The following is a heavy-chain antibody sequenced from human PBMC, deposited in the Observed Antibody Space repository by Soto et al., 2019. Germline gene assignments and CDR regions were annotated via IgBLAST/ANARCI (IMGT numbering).Heavy chain of an antibody. CDR2: IIHSEST. J-gene: IGHJ6*02. D-gene: IGHD1-26*01. CDR1: GGSFSAYY. V-gene: IGHV4-34*12. Sequence: SETLSLTCAVYGGSFSAYYWSWVRQPPGKGLEWIGEIIHSESTKYNPSLKSRVTISVDTSKNQFSLKLSSVTAADTAVYYCARQRPTDGRWEFANFYGMDVWGQGTLVTVSS. CDR3: ARQRPTDGRWEFANFYGMDV.